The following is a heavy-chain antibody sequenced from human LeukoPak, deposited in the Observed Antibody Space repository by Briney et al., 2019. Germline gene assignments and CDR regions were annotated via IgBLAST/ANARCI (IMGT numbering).Heavy chain of an antibody. J-gene: IGHJ4*02. CDR1: RYNFTSYW. V-gene: IGHV5-51*01. D-gene: IGHD3-22*01. CDR3: ARPNYYDSSGYYFDY. Sequence: GESLKISCKGSRYNFTSYWIGWVRQMPGKGLEWMGIIYPGDSDTRYSPSFQGQVTISADKSISTAYLQWSSLKASDTAMYYCARPNYYDSSGYYFDYWGQGTLVTVSS. CDR2: IYPGDSDT.